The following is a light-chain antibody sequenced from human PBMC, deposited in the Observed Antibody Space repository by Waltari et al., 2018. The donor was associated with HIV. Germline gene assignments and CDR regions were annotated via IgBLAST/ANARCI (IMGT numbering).Light chain of an antibody. J-gene: IGKJ1*01. V-gene: IGKV1-39*01. Sequence: DVQMTQSPSFLSASVGDRVTITCRTSQDVTFFLNWYQQKLGEAPKLLLSAASRLQSGVPSRFSGSGSGTYFTLTISSLQPEDFATYYCQQSYSTPPWTFGQGTKVEIK. CDR2: AAS. CDR1: QDVTFF. CDR3: QQSYSTPPWT.